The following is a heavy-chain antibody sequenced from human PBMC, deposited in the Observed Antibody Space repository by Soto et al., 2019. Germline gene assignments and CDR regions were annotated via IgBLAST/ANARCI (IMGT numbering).Heavy chain of an antibody. D-gene: IGHD3-3*01. V-gene: IGHV1-69*13. Sequence: SVKVSCKASGGTFSSYAISWVRQAPGQGLEWMGGIIPIFGTANYAQKFQGRVTITADESTSTAYMELSSLRSEDTAVYYCAGYASPSFGVVTHQHAFDIWGKGTMVTVSS. J-gene: IGHJ3*02. CDR1: GGTFSSYA. CDR2: IIPIFGTA. CDR3: AGYASPSFGVVTHQHAFDI.